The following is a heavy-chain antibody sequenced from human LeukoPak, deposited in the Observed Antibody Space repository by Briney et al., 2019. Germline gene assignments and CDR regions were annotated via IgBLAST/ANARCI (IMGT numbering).Heavy chain of an antibody. J-gene: IGHJ4*02. Sequence: QPGGSLRLSCAASGFTFSSCAMSWVRQAPGKGLEWVSATSGSGGSTFSADSVKGRFTISRDNSKNTLYLQMNSLRAEDTAVYYCAKGCSSSNCYYFDYWGLGTLVTVSS. CDR3: AKGCSSSNCYYFDY. CDR1: GFTFSSCA. D-gene: IGHD2-2*01. CDR2: TSGSGGST. V-gene: IGHV3-23*01.